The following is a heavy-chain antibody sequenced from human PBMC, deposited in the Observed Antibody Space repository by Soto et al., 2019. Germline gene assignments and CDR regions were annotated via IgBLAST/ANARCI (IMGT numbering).Heavy chain of an antibody. D-gene: IGHD3-16*02. CDR2: IYYSGST. CDR3: ARDLGNNQSKYRKRWFDP. V-gene: IGHV4-31*03. Sequence: SETLSLTCTVSGGSISSGGYYWSWIRQHPGKGLEWIGYIYYSGSTHYNPSLKSRVTISVDTSKNQFSLKLSSVTAADTAVYYCARDLGNNQSKYRKRWFDPWGQGTLVTVSS. CDR1: GGSISSGGYY. J-gene: IGHJ5*02.